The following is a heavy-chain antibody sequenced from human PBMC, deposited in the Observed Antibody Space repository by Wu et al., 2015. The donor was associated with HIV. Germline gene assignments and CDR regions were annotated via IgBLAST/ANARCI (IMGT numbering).Heavy chain of an antibody. D-gene: IGHD3-16*01. CDR2: MNPNSGNT. Sequence: QVQLVQSGAEVKKPGASVKVSCKASGYTFTSYDINWVRQATGQGLEWMGWMNPNSGNTGYAQKFQGRVTMTRNTSISTAYMELSSLRSEDTAVYYCARSMGYDYVWGSHNREGDLDYWGQGTLVTVSS. J-gene: IGHJ4*02. V-gene: IGHV1-8*01. CDR3: ARSMGYDYVWGSHNREGDLDY. CDR1: GYTFTSYD.